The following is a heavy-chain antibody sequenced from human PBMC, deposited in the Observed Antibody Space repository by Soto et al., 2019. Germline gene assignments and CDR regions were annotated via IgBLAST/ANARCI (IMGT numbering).Heavy chain of an antibody. J-gene: IGHJ4*02. CDR1: GFTFSSYA. Sequence: HPGGSLRLSCAASGFTFSSYAMGWVRQAPGKGLEWVSAISGSGGSTYYADSVKGRFTISRDNSKNTLYLQMNSLRAEDTAVYYCAKDSPPHCQYSYGFSSICYFDYWGQGTLVTVSS. CDR3: AKDSPPHCQYSYGFSSICYFDY. D-gene: IGHD5-18*01. CDR2: ISGSGGST. V-gene: IGHV3-23*01.